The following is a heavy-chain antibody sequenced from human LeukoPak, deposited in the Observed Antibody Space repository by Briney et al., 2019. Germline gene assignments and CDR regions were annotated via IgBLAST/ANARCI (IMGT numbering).Heavy chain of an antibody. J-gene: IGHJ4*02. CDR3: ARDRWELLTGGFDY. Sequence: SETLSLTCAVYGGSFSGYYWSWIRQPPGKGLEWIGEINHSGSTNYNPSLKSRVTISVDRSKNQFSLKLSSVTAADTAVYYCARDRWELLTGGFDYWGQGTLVTVSS. CDR1: GGSFSGYY. D-gene: IGHD1-26*01. V-gene: IGHV4-34*01. CDR2: INHSGST.